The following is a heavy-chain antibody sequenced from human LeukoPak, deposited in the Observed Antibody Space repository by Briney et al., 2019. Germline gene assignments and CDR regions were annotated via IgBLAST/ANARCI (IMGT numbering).Heavy chain of an antibody. CDR1: GYTFTGYY. CDR2: INPNSGGT. J-gene: IGHJ5*02. V-gene: IGHV1-2*02. Sequence: ASVKVSCKASGYTFTGYYMHWVRQAPGQGLEWMGWINPNSGGTDYAQKFQGRVTMTRDTSISTAYMELSRLRSDDTAVYYCARDRSSYTPRWYNWVDPWGQGTLVTVSS. CDR3: ARDRSSYTPRWYNWVDP. D-gene: IGHD3-16*02.